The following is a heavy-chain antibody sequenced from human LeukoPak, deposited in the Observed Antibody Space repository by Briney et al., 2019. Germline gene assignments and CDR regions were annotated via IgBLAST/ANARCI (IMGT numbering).Heavy chain of an antibody. D-gene: IGHD3-10*01. J-gene: IGHJ4*02. CDR3: ANSAMVRLRFYYFDY. V-gene: IGHV3-74*01. CDR1: GLTFSSHW. CDR2: ITNDGSST. Sequence: QPGGSLRLSCAASGLTFSSHWMHWVRQAPGKGLVWVSCITNDGSSTTYADSVKGRFTISRDNAKNMLYLQVNSLRAEDTAVYYCANSAMVRLRFYYFDYWGQGTLVTVSS.